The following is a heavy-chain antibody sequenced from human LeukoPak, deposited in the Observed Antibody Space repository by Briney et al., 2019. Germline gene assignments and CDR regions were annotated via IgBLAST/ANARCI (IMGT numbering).Heavy chain of an antibody. Sequence: SSETLSLTCTVSGGSIISYYWSWIRQPPGKGLEWIGYIYYSGSTNYNPSLKSRVTISVDTSKNQFSLKLSSVTAADTAVYYCARDQYYYDSSGSYYYYYGMDVWGQGTTVTVSS. CDR1: GGSIISYY. CDR3: ARDQYYYDSSGSYYYYYGMDV. CDR2: IYYSGST. V-gene: IGHV4-59*01. D-gene: IGHD3-22*01. J-gene: IGHJ6*02.